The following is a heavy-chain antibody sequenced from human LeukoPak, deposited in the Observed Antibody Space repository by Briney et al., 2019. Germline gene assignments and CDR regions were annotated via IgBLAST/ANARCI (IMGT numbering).Heavy chain of an antibody. CDR2: IYPSGST. V-gene: IGHV4-61*10. CDR3: ARDRVGQQLVGRKCYYYYMDV. D-gene: IGHD6-13*01. J-gene: IGHJ6*03. Sequence: ASETLSLTCTVSGGSFSSGRYYWAWIRQPAGKGLEWIGRIYPSGSTNYNTSLKSRVTISVDTSKNQFSLKLRSVTAADTAVYYCARDRVGQQLVGRKCYYYYMDVWGKGNTVTISS. CDR1: GGSFSSGRYY.